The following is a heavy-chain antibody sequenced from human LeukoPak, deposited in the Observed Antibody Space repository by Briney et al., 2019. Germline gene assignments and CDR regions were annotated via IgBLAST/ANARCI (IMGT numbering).Heavy chain of an antibody. D-gene: IGHD5-18*01. V-gene: IGHV1-69*05. J-gene: IGHJ5*02. CDR2: IIPMFDTA. CDR3: ERDRLDSYGEYHWFDP. Sequence: ASVKVSCKASGGTFSSDAFSWVRQAPGQRLEWMGGIIPMFDTANYAQKFQGRVTITTDESTSTAYMELSSLRYEDTAVYYCERDRLDSYGEYHWFDPWGQGTLVTVSS. CDR1: GGTFSSDA.